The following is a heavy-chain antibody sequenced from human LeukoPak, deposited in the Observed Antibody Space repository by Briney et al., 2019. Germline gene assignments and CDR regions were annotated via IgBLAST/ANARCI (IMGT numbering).Heavy chain of an antibody. CDR1: GFSFSRYW. Sequence: GGSLRLSCAASGFSFSRYWMSWVRQAPGKGLQWVAHIKHDGSQKYDVDSVKGRFTISRDNAKNSLYLQISSLRAEDTAMYYCARTSFYSFDYWGQGTLVTVSS. V-gene: IGHV3-7*01. CDR3: ARTSFYSFDY. CDR2: IKHDGSQK. J-gene: IGHJ4*02. D-gene: IGHD2/OR15-2a*01.